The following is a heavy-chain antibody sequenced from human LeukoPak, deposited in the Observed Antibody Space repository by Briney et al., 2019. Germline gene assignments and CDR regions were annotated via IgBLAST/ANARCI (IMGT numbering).Heavy chain of an antibody. CDR3: ARYQISGSGSYNWFDP. V-gene: IGHV1-2*02. J-gene: IGHJ5*02. CDR2: FNPNSGGT. Sequence: ASVKVSCKASGYTFTGYYMHWVRQAPGQGLEWMGWFNPNSGGTNYAQKFQGRVTMTRDTSISTAYMELRRLRSDDTAVYYCARYQISGSGSYNWFDPWGQGTLVTVSS. CDR1: GYTFTGYY. D-gene: IGHD3-10*01.